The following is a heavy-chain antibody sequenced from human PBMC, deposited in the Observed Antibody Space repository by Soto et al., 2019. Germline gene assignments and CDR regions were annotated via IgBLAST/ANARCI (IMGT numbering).Heavy chain of an antibody. J-gene: IGHJ4*02. Sequence: EVQLVESGGGLVQPGGSLRLSCVASGFDFNRYSMNWVRQAPGKGLEWISYINSGSTSVFYADSVRGRFTISRDNAKNSLYLQMNSLRAEDTAVYYCTSSTSTDAYWGQGTLVTVSS. D-gene: IGHD2-2*01. CDR1: GFDFNRYS. V-gene: IGHV3-48*04. CDR3: TSSTSTDAY. CDR2: INSGSTSV.